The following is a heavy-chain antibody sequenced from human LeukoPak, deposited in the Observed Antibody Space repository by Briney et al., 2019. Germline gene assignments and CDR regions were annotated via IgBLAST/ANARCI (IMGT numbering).Heavy chain of an antibody. CDR3: ASAPSYYYYMDV. J-gene: IGHJ6*03. CDR1: GYSISSGYY. CDR2: IYYSGST. Sequence: SETLSLTCAVSGYSISSGYYWGWIRQPPGKGLEWIGSIYYSGSTYYNPSLKSRVTISVDTSKNQFSLKLSSVTAADTAVYYCASAPSYYYYMDVWGKGTTVTVSS. V-gene: IGHV4-38-2*01.